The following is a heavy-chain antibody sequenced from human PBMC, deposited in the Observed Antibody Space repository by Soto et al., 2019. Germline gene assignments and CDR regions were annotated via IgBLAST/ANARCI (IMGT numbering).Heavy chain of an antibody. CDR1: GYSFTSYW. Sequence: RGESLKISCKGSGYSFTSYWIGWVRQMPGKGLEWMGIIYPGDSDTRYSPSFQGQVTISADKSISTAYLQWSSLKASDTAMYYCAIGGYDLNSYYYYYGMDVWGQGTTVTVSS. CDR2: IYPGDSDT. D-gene: IGHD5-12*01. CDR3: AIGGYDLNSYYYYYGMDV. V-gene: IGHV5-51*01. J-gene: IGHJ6*02.